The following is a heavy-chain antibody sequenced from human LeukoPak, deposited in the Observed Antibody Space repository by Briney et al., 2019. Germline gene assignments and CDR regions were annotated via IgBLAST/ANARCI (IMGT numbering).Heavy chain of an antibody. CDR3: ARGQQLATSQLDY. Sequence: GGSLRLSCAASGFTFINYAINWVRQAPGRGLEWVSGISGSGVNTYYANSVKGRVTISRDNSKNTLYLQMNSLRAEDTAVYYCARGQQLATSQLDYWGQGTLVTVSS. J-gene: IGHJ4*02. D-gene: IGHD6-13*01. V-gene: IGHV3-23*01. CDR1: GFTFINYA. CDR2: ISGSGVNT.